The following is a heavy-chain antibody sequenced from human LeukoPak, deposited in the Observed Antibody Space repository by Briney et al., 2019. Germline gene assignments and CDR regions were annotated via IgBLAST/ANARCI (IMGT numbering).Heavy chain of an antibody. CDR3: ARDRTMVRGVIITDLGY. J-gene: IGHJ4*02. CDR1: GFTFSSYA. Sequence: RRSLRLSCAASGFTFSSYAMHWVRQAPGKGLEWVAVISYDGSNKYYADSVKGRFTISRDNAKNSLYLQMNSLRAEDTAVYYCARDRTMVRGVIITDLGYWGQGTLVTVSS. D-gene: IGHD3-10*01. V-gene: IGHV3-30-3*01. CDR2: ISYDGSNK.